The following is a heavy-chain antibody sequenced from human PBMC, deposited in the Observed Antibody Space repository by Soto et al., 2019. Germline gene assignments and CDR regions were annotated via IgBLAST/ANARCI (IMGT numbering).Heavy chain of an antibody. J-gene: IGHJ6*02. CDR2: ISSSSSYI. D-gene: IGHD3-16*01. Sequence: EVQLVESGGGLVKPGGSLRLSCAASGFTFSSYSMNWVRQAPGKGLEWVSSISSSSSYIYYADSVKGRFTISRDNAKNSLYLQMNSLRAEDTAVYYCARDGHSEGGYYYGMDVWGQGTTVTVSS. V-gene: IGHV3-21*01. CDR1: GFTFSSYS. CDR3: ARDGHSEGGYYYGMDV.